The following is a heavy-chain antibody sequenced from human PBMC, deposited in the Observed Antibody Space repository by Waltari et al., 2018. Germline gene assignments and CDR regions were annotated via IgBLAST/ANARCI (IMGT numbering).Heavy chain of an antibody. CDR3: ARADYYDSSGLDH. D-gene: IGHD3-22*01. Sequence: QVQLVQSGAEVKKPGSSVKVSCKTSGGSFTDYTFNWVRQAPGQGLGWMGRIVPLVDIADYTQEFQGRATFTADTSTRTAYMTLRNLRSEDTAVYYCARADYYDSSGLDHWGPGTLVTVSS. CDR1: GGSFTDYT. CDR2: IVPLVDIA. V-gene: IGHV1-69*02. J-gene: IGHJ4*02.